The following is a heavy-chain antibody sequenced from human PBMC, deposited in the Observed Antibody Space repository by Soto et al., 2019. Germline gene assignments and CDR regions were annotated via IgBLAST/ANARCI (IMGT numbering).Heavy chain of an antibody. J-gene: IGHJ6*02. CDR3: ARGQLLHYQYGLDV. CDR1: GVPITTFY. V-gene: IGHV4-59*07. CDR2: IYYGGST. D-gene: IGHD3-10*01. Sequence: QVQLQESGPALVRPSDSLSLMCSVSGVPITTFYWSWIRQAPGKGLEYIGYIYYGGSTHYNPALTSRATISVDTANNEFSLKLRSVTAADTAAYYCARGQLLHYQYGLDVWGQGTTVIV.